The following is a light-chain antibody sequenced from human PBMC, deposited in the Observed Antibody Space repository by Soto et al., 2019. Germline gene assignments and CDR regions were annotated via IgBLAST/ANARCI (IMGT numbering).Light chain of an antibody. CDR3: IQATQYKPYT. CDR1: QSLEHSDGNTY. CDR2: KVS. V-gene: IGKV2-24*01. Sequence: DVVLTQTPLSSPVTLGQPASISCRSSQSLEHSDGNTYLSWLHQRPGQPPRLLIYKVSNRFSGGPDRFSGSGAGTDFTLNISGVEAEDVGIYYCIQATQYKPYTFGQGTKLEIK. J-gene: IGKJ2*01.